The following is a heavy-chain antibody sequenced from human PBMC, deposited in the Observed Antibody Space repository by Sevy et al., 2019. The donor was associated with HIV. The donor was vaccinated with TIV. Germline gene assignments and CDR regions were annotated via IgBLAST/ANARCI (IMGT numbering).Heavy chain of an antibody. Sequence: ASVKVSCKASGFTFASYDIYWVRQATGQGLEWMGWMNTNTGNTGFAQKFQGRVTMSVDASRKQVSLKLTSVTAADTAVYYCARVREVDVWRGSSYGMDVWGQGTTVTVSS. V-gene: IGHV1-8*02. CDR1: GFTFASYD. J-gene: IGHJ6*02. D-gene: IGHD3-3*01. CDR3: ARVREVDVWRGSSYGMDV. CDR2: MNTNTGNT.